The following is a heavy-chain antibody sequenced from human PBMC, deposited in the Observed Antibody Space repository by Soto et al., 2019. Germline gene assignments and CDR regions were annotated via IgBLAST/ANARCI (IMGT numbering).Heavy chain of an antibody. CDR3: ARDEGYYDSSGRTSDY. J-gene: IGHJ4*02. CDR1: GGTFSSYT. CDR2: IIPILGIA. Sequence: QVQLVQSGAEVKKPGSSVKVSCKASGGTFSSYTISWVRQAPGQGLEWMGRIIPILGIANYAQKFQGRVTIPADKSTSTAYMELSSLRSEDTAVYYCARDEGYYDSSGRTSDYWGQGTLVTVSS. V-gene: IGHV1-69*08. D-gene: IGHD3-22*01.